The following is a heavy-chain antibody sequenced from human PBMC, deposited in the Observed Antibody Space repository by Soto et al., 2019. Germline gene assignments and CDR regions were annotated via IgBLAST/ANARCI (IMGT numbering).Heavy chain of an antibody. D-gene: IGHD1-26*01. J-gene: IGHJ2*01. CDR2: ISYDGINK. V-gene: IGHV3-30*03. Sequence: GGSLILSCAASGFTFNTYGMHWVRQAPGKGLEWVAAISYDGINKYYVDSVKGRFTISRDNSKNTLYVQMNSLRAEDTALYYCARSPQPTRGIHWYFDLWGRGILVTVSS. CDR1: GFTFNTYG. CDR3: ARSPQPTRGIHWYFDL.